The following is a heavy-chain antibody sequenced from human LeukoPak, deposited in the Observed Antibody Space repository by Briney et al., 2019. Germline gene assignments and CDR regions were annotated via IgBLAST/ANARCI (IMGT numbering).Heavy chain of an antibody. D-gene: IGHD1-26*01. J-gene: IGHJ4*02. CDR3: ATSSGTYFLY. CDR1: GYTLTQLV. CDR2: FDPEDGET. V-gene: IGHV1-24*01. Sequence: ASVKVSCKVSGYTLTQLVIHWVRQAPGKELEWMGGFDPEDGETIYAQKFQDRVTMTEDTSTDTAYMELSSLRSEDTAFYYCATSSGTYFLYWGQGTLVTVS.